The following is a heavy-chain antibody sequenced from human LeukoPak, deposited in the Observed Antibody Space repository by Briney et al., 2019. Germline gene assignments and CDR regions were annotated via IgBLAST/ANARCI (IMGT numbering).Heavy chain of an antibody. J-gene: IGHJ4*02. Sequence: GGSLRLSCAASGNYWMHWVRQAPGKGLVWVSHINGDGSWTTYADSVKGLFTISKDNAKNTVYLQMNNLRAEDTAVYYCVSFYETYWGRGTLVTVSS. CDR1: GNYW. CDR2: INGDGSWT. D-gene: IGHD2-2*01. V-gene: IGHV3-74*01. CDR3: VSFYETY.